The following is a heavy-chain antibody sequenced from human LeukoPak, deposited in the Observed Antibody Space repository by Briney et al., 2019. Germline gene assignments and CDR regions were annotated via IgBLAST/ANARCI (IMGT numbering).Heavy chain of an antibody. CDR2: IYHSGST. Sequence: PSQTLSLTCTVSGGSISSGGYYWSWIRQPPGKGLDWTGYIYHSGSTYYNPSLKSRVTISVDTSKNQFSLKLSSVTAADTAVYYCARRRIVLMVYAASHDAFDIWGQGTMVTVSS. CDR1: GGSISSGGYY. J-gene: IGHJ3*02. CDR3: ARRRIVLMVYAASHDAFDI. D-gene: IGHD2-8*01. V-gene: IGHV4-30-2*03.